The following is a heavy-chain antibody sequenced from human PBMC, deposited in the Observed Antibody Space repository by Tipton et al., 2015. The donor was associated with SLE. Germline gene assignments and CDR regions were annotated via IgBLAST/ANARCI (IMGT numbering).Heavy chain of an antibody. J-gene: IGHJ4*02. V-gene: IGHV1-46*01. CDR1: GYTFTSYY. Sequence: QSGAEVKKPGASVKVSCKASGYTFTSYYMHWVRQAPGQGLEWMGIINPSGGSTSYAQKFQGRVTMTRETSTSTVYMEQSSLRSEGTAVYCCARPGYSQRFNIWGQGTLVTVAS. CDR2: INPSGGST. CDR3: ARPGYSQRFNI. D-gene: IGHD3-22*01.